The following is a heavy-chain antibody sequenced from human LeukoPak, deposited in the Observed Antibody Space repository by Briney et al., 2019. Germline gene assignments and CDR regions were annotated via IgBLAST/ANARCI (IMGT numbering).Heavy chain of an antibody. D-gene: IGHD3-10*01. V-gene: IGHV1-69*04. J-gene: IGHJ5*02. CDR2: IIPILGIA. CDR1: GGTFSSYA. CDR3: ARFYYGSGSYYKFDP. Sequence: ASVKVSCKASGGTFSSYAISWVRQAPGQGLEWMGRIIPILGIANYAQKFQGRVTITADKSTSTAYVELSSLRSEDTAVYYCARFYYGSGSYYKFDPWGQGTLVTVSS.